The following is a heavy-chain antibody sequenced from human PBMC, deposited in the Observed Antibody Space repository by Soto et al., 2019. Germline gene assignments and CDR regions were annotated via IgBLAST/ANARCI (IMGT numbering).Heavy chain of an antibody. V-gene: IGHV4-31*03. CDR2: MHYSGST. CDR3: ARYSFGSDIYSKLFDY. J-gene: IGHJ4*02. Sequence: QVQLQESGPGLVKPSQTLSLTCTVSGVSISSGGDYWSWIRQHPGKGLEWIGYMHYSGSTYYNPSLNTRPTISMDSSKNYFSLELTSVTPADTAVYYCARYSFGSDIYSKLFDYWGQGTLVTVSS. D-gene: IGHD3-10*01. CDR1: GVSISSGGDY.